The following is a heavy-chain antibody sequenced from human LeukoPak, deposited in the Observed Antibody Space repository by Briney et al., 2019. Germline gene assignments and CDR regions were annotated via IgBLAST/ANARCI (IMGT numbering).Heavy chain of an antibody. Sequence: SVKVSCKASGGTFSSYAISWVRQAPGQGLEWMGGIIPIFGTANYAQKFQGRVTITADESTSTAYMELSSLRSEDTAVYYCARGQYYDFWSGYYSLDYWGQGTLVTVSS. CDR1: GGTFSSYA. CDR3: ARGQYYDFWSGYYSLDY. D-gene: IGHD3-3*01. V-gene: IGHV1-69*13. J-gene: IGHJ4*02. CDR2: IIPIFGTA.